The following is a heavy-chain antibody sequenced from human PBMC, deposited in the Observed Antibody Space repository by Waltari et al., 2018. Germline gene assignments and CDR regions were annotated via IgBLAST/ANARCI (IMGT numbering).Heavy chain of an antibody. J-gene: IGHJ6*02. D-gene: IGHD2-21*01. CDR3: ARIVVGGGMDV. CDR1: GFTFSSYG. Sequence: QVQLVESGGGVVQPGRSLRLSCAASGFTFSSYGMHWVRQAPGKGLEWVAVIWYDGSNKYYADSVKGRFTISRDNAKNSLYLQMNSLRAEDTALYYCARIVVGGGMDVWGQGTTVTVSS. V-gene: IGHV3-33*03. CDR2: IWYDGSNK.